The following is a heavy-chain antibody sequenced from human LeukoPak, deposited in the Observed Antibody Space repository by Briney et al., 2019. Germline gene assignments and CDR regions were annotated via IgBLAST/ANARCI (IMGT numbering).Heavy chain of an antibody. J-gene: IGHJ5*02. CDR1: GFSFSSYW. V-gene: IGHV3-74*01. CDR2: INTDGRTT. D-gene: IGHD1-20*01. Sequence: GGSLRLSCAASGFSFSSYWMNWVRQAPGKGLVWVAHINTDGRTTTYADSVKGRFTISRDNAKNSLYLQMNSLRAEDTAVYYCARENNWNDGEVVWFDPWGQGTLVTVSS. CDR3: ARENNWNDGEVVWFDP.